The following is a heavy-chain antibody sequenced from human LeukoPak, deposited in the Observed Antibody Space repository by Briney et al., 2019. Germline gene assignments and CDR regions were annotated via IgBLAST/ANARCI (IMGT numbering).Heavy chain of an antibody. Sequence: GGSLRLSCAASGFTFSSYAMSWVRQAPGKGLDWVSAISASGTSTYYADYVKGRFTISRDNSNNTLYVHMNSLRAEDTAVYYCAKVRSGSANWALRIFDNWGQGTLVTVSS. CDR1: GFTFSSYA. J-gene: IGHJ4*02. D-gene: IGHD1-1*01. V-gene: IGHV3-23*01. CDR2: ISASGTST. CDR3: AKVRSGSANWALRIFDN.